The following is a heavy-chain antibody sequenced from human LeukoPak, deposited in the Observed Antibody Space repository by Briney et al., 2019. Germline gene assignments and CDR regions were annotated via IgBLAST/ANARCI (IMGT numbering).Heavy chain of an antibody. CDR2: IIPIFGTA. J-gene: IGHJ4*02. CDR1: EGTFSSYA. CDR3: ARDVNGWLRD. V-gene: IGHV1-69*13. Sequence: ASVKVSCKASEGTFSSYAISWVRQAPGQGLEWMGGIIPIFGTANYAQKFQGRVTITADESTSTAYMELSSLRSEDTAVYYCARDVNGWLRDWGQGTLVTVSS. D-gene: IGHD5-18*01.